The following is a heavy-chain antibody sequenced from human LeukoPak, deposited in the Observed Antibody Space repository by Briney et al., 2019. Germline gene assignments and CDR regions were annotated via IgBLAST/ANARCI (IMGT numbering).Heavy chain of an antibody. J-gene: IGHJ6*02. Sequence: GGSLRLSCAASGFTFSSYAMSWVRQAPGKGLEWVSGVSGSGGSTYYADSVKGRFTISRDNSKNTLYLQMNSLRAEDTAVYYCAKGAGYYYYYGMDVWGQGTTVTVSS. V-gene: IGHV3-23*01. CDR2: VSGSGGST. CDR1: GFTFSSYA. D-gene: IGHD5-12*01. CDR3: AKGAGYYYYYGMDV.